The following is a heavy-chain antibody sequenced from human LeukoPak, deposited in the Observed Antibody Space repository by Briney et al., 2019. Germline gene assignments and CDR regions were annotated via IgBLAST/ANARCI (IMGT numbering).Heavy chain of an antibody. J-gene: IGHJ4*02. Sequence: PGGSLRLSCAASGFTFSSYSMNWVRQAPGKGLEWVSIISSSSSYIHYTDSVKGRFTVSRDNAKNLLYLQMNSLRVEDTAVYYCARDGGRMDYWGQGTLVTVSS. CDR2: ISSSSSYI. D-gene: IGHD3-16*01. CDR1: GFTFSSYS. V-gene: IGHV3-21*01. CDR3: ARDGGRMDY.